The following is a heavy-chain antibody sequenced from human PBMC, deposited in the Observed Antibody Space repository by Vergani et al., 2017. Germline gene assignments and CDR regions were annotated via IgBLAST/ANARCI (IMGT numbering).Heavy chain of an antibody. J-gene: IGHJ4*02. CDR1: GGPLSSGSYY. CDR3: ARDHYESFDY. D-gene: IGHD4-17*01. Sequence: QVQLQESGPGLVKPSQTLSLTCTVSGGPLSSGSYYWSWIRQPAGKGLEWIGRIYTSGSTNYNPSLKSRVTISVDTSKNQFSLTLSSVTAADTAVYYCARDHYESFDYWGQGTLVTVSS. V-gene: IGHV4-61*02. CDR2: IYTSGST.